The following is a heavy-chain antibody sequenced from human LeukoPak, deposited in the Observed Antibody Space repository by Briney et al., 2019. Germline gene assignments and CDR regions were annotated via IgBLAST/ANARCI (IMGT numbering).Heavy chain of an antibody. D-gene: IGHD1-7*01. CDR3: ARDTYITGTPQRAFDI. J-gene: IGHJ3*02. Sequence: KPSETLSLTCTVSGGSISSSSYYWGWIRQPPGKGLDWIGSIYYSGSTYYNLSLKSRVTISVDTSKNQFSLKLTSVTAADTAVYYCARDTYITGTPQRAFDIWGQGTVVTVSS. V-gene: IGHV4-39*02. CDR1: GGSISSSSYY. CDR2: IYYSGST.